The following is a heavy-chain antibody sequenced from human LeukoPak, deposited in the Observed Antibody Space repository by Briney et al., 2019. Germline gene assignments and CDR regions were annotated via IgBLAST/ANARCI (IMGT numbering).Heavy chain of an antibody. CDR2: ISSSSSYI. V-gene: IGHV3-21*01. J-gene: IGHJ4*02. CDR1: GFTFSSYE. D-gene: IGHD6-19*01. CDR3: ARADDSSGLCFDY. Sequence: PGGSLRLSCAASGFTFSSYEMNWVRQAPGKGLEWVSSISSSSSYIYYADSVKGRFTISRDNAKKSLFLQMNSLRAEDTAVYYCARADDSSGLCFDYWGQGTVVTVSS.